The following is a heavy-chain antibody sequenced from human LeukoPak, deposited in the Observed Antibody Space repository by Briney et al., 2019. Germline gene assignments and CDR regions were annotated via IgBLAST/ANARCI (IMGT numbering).Heavy chain of an antibody. CDR2: INPNSGGT. D-gene: IGHD4-11*01. J-gene: IGHJ1*01. Sequence: ASVKVSCKASGYTFTGYYMHWVRQAPGQGLEWMGWINPNSGGTNHAQKFQGRVTMTRDTSISTAYMELGRLRSDDTAVYYCARYDYSNLDMAEYFQHWGQGTLVTVSS. V-gene: IGHV1-2*02. CDR3: ARYDYSNLDMAEYFQH. CDR1: GYTFTGYY.